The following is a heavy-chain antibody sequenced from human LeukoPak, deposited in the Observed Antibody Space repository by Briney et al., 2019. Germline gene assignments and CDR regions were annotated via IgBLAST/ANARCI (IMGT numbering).Heavy chain of an antibody. D-gene: IGHD3-22*01. J-gene: IGHJ6*04. CDR1: GYTFINHD. CDR3: ARARYASSNIKVPFDV. CDR2: MNSNSGNT. Sequence: ASVKVSCKGYGYTFINHDIDWVRQAAGQGLEWMGWMNSNSGNTGYAQKFQGRVTFTRDTSISTAYMELYSLRSDDTAVYYCARARYASSNIKVPFDVWGKGTTVTVSS. V-gene: IGHV1-8*03.